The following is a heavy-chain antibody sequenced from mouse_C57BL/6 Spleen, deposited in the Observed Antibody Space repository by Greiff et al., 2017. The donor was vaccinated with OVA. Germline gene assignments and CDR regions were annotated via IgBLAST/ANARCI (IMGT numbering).Heavy chain of an antibody. J-gene: IGHJ1*03. CDR1: GYAFSSSW. Sequence: QVHVKQSGPELVKPGASVKISCKASGYAFSSSWMNWVKQRPGKGLEWIGRIYPGDGDTNYNGKFKGKATLTADKSSSTAYMQLSSLTSEDSAVYFCARSGTAQAYWYFDVWGTGTTVTVSS. CDR2: IYPGDGDT. CDR3: ARSGTAQAYWYFDV. D-gene: IGHD3-2*02. V-gene: IGHV1-82*01.